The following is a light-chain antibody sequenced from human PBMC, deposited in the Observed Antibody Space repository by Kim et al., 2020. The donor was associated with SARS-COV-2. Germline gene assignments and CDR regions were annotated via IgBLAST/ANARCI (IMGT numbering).Light chain of an antibody. CDR1: NIGSKS. Sequence: SYELTQPPSVSVAPGKTARITCGGNNIGSKSVHWYQQKPGQAPVLVIYYDSDRPSGIPERFSGSNSGNTATLTISRVEAGDEADYYCQVWDSSSDHPVFGGGTQ. CDR3: QVWDSSSDHPV. V-gene: IGLV3-21*04. CDR2: YDS. J-gene: IGLJ3*02.